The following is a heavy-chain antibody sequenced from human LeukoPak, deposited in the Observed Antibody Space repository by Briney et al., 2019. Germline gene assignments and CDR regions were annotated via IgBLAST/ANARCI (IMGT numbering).Heavy chain of an antibody. CDR2: IYHSGST. CDR1: GGSISSSNW. J-gene: IGHJ4*02. V-gene: IGHV4-4*02. CDR3: ARGRGYSGYDPPYFDY. D-gene: IGHD5-12*01. Sequence: PSETLSLTCAVSGGSISSSNWWGWVRQPPGKGLEWIGEIYHSGSTNYNPSLKSRVTISVDKSKNQFSLQLSSVTAADTAVYYCARGRGYSGYDPPYFDYWGQGTLVTVSS.